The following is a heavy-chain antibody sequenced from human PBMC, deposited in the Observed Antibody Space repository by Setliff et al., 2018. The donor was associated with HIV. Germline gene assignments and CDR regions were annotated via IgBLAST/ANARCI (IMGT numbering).Heavy chain of an antibody. CDR1: GFSFTTYE. D-gene: IGHD3-16*01. Sequence: GESLKISCAASGFSFTTYEMDWVRQAPGKGLEWASHISGSGTIVYHADSVRGRFTISRDNAKKSLYLQMNSLRAEDTAVYYCASGNDYVWGTYKYWGQGALVTVSS. CDR3: ASGNDYVWGTYKY. CDR2: ISGSGTIV. V-gene: IGHV3-48*03. J-gene: IGHJ4*02.